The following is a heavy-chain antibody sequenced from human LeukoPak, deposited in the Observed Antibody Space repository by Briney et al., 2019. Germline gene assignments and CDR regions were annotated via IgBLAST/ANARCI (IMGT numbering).Heavy chain of an antibody. CDR3: ARQRGVTRAFDI. CDR1: GGSISSYY. V-gene: IGHV4-59*08. Sequence: SETLSLTCTVSGGSISSYYWSWIRQPPGKGLEWIGYIYYSGSTNYNPSLKSRVTISVDTSKNQFSLNLSSVTAADTAVYYCARQRGVTRAFDIWGRGTVVTVSS. CDR2: IYYSGST. D-gene: IGHD3-10*01. J-gene: IGHJ3*02.